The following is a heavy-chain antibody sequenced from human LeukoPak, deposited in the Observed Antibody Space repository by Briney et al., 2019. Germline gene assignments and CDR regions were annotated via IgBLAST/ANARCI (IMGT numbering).Heavy chain of an antibody. J-gene: IGHJ4*02. D-gene: IGHD5-18*01. Sequence: SETLSLTCTVSGGSISSYYWSWIRQPPGKELQWIGYIYYTGSTNYNPSLKSRVTISVDTSKNQFSLKMSSVTAADTAVYYCARLGVASRGYTYGPDYWGQGALVTVSS. CDR2: IYYTGST. V-gene: IGHV4-59*08. CDR3: ARLGVASRGYTYGPDY. CDR1: GGSISSYY.